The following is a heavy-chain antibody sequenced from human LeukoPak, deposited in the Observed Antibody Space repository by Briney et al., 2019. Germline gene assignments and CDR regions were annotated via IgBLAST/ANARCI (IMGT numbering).Heavy chain of an antibody. CDR2: IHNSGTT. J-gene: IGHJ4*02. CDR3: ARRYYYNLGSFPFDF. D-gene: IGHD3-10*01. V-gene: IGHV4-34*01. Sequence: SETLSPTCAVSGGPFSGYFWSWIRQSSGKGLEWIGEIHNSGTTNYNPSLNSRVTISEDTSKNQFYLNLSSVTAADMAVYYCARRYYYNLGSFPFDFWGQGTLVTVSS. CDR1: GGPFSGYF.